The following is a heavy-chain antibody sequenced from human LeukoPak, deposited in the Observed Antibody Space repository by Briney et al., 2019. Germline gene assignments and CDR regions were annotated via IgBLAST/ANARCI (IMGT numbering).Heavy chain of an antibody. V-gene: IGHV3-74*01. J-gene: IGHJ4*02. D-gene: IGHD3-9*01. CDR3: ARGSGFGV. CDR2: ISSDGATA. Sequence: GGSLRLSCAASGFTVSTYWMHWVRQVPGKGLVRVSGISSDGATAHYADSVKGRFTISRDNAKNTLYLQMNSLRVEDTAVYYCARGSGFGVWGQGTLVTVSS. CDR1: GFTVSTYW.